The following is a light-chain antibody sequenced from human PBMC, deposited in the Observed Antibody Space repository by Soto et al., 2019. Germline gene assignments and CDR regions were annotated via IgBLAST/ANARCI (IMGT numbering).Light chain of an antibody. V-gene: IGKV1-39*01. CDR2: ESS. CDR1: QTISPF. Sequence: DIQLTQSPPSLSGSVGDRVTITWRASQTISPFLNWYQCKTGKPPKLLIYESSNLRGGVSSRFRGSGYGTDLTITIDRLQYDDFATYYCQHSSSDFTTFGHGTRLEIK. CDR3: QHSSSDFTT. J-gene: IGKJ5*01.